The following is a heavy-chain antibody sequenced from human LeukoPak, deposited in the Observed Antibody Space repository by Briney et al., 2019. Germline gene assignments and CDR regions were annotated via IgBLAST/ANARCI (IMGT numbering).Heavy chain of an antibody. D-gene: IGHD6-13*01. CDR3: ARASSRYSGYSSSWFDY. CDR2: INHSGST. Sequence: SETLSLTCTVSGGSISSYYWSWIRQPPGKGLEWIGEINHSGSTNYNPSLKSRVTISVDTSKNQFSLKLSSVTAADTAVYYCARASSRYSGYSSSWFDYWGQGTLVTVSS. V-gene: IGHV4-34*01. CDR1: GGSISSYY. J-gene: IGHJ4*02.